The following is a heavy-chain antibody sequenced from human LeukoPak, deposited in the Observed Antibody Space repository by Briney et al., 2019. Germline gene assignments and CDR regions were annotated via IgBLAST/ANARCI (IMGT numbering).Heavy chain of an antibody. CDR1: GGSISSYY. Sequence: PSETLSLTCTVSGGSISSYYWSWIRQPPGKGLEWIGYIYTSWSTNYNPSLKSRVTISVDTSKNQFSLKLSSVTAADTAVYYCARQRIGLRGGYYDSSGYLIVDYWGQGTLVTVSS. V-gene: IGHV4-4*09. D-gene: IGHD3-22*01. CDR3: ARQRIGLRGGYYDSSGYLIVDY. J-gene: IGHJ4*02. CDR2: IYTSWST.